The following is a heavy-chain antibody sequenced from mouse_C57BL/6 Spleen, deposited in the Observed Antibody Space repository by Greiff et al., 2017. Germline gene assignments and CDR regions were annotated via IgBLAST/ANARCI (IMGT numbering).Heavy chain of an antibody. CDR2: INPYNGGT. CDR3: ARKLTTEGPFDY. Sequence: EVQLQQSGPVLVKPGASVKMSCKASGYTFTDYYMNWVKQSHGKSLEWIGVINPYNGGTSYNQKFKGKATLTVDKSSSTAYMELNSLTSEDSAVYYCARKLTTEGPFDYWGQGTTLTVSS. V-gene: IGHV1-19*01. J-gene: IGHJ2*01. CDR1: GYTFTDYY. D-gene: IGHD1-1*01.